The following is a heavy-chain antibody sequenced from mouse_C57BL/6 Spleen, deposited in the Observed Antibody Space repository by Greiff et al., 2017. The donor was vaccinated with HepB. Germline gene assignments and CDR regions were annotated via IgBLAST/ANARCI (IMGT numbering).Heavy chain of an antibody. V-gene: IGHV14-1*01. CDR2: IDPEDGDT. CDR3: TSRLYYGELY. CDR1: GFNIKDYY. Sequence: EVQLQQSGAELVRPGASVKLSCTASGFNIKDYYMHWVKQRPEQGLEWIGRIDPEDGDTDYAPKFQGKATMTADTSSNPAYLQLSSLTSEDTAVYYCTSRLYYGELYWGQGTTLTVSS. D-gene: IGHD1-1*01. J-gene: IGHJ2*01.